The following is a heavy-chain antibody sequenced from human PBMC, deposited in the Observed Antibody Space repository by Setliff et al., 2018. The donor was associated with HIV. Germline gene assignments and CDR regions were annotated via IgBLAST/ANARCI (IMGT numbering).Heavy chain of an antibody. CDR2: LNYVGVT. CDR3: ATTERRGADCPQMYDY. J-gene: IGHJ4*02. CDR1: GGSFSGSY. D-gene: IGHD2-21*02. V-gene: IGHV4-34*01. Sequence: SETLSLTCAVHGGSFSGSYWSWIRQPPGKGLEWIGELNYVGVTNHNPSLKSRVTISVEASKRQWSLKLNSVTAADTAVYYCATTERRGADCPQMYDYWGQGILVTVS.